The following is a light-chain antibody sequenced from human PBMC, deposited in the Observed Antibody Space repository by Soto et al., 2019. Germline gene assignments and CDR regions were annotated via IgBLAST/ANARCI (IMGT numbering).Light chain of an antibody. J-gene: IGKJ4*01. V-gene: IGKV1-5*03. CDR2: QAS. CDR3: QQYDNYPLT. CDR1: QTINTW. Sequence: DIQMAQSPSTLPANIGDRVSITCRASQTINTWLAWYQQKPGQAPNLLIYQASTLETGVPSRFSGSGSGTEFTLTISGLQPDDFASYYCQQYDNYPLTFGGGTKVEI.